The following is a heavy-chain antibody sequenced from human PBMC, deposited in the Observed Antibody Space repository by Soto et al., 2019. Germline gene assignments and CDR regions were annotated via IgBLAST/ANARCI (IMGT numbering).Heavy chain of an antibody. J-gene: IGHJ6*03. V-gene: IGHV4-39*01. CDR3: VRLPPTLTPGKNFYFYVDV. CDR2: IHNSGTA. CDR1: GGSVKSADFS. Sequence: QVRLQESGPRLLKPSATLSLTCVVSGGSVKSADFSWGWIRQPPGKGPEWVATIHNSGTATYNPSPRSRVSIPMDPSRTEISMELTSVTATDTSLYYCVRLPPTLTPGKNFYFYVDVWCKGATVTVSS.